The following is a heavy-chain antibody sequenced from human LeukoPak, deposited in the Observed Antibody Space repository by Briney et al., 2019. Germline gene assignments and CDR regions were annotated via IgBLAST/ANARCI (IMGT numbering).Heavy chain of an antibody. CDR2: ISYDGSNK. V-gene: IGHV3-30-3*01. Sequence: GRSLRLSCAASGFTFSSYAMHWVRQAPGKGLEWVAVISYDGSNKYYADSVKGRFTISRDNSKNTLYLQMNSLRAEDTAVYYCAKEKAAGTSWAYFQHWGQGTLVTVSS. CDR1: GFTFSSYA. D-gene: IGHD6-13*01. CDR3: AKEKAAGTSWAYFQH. J-gene: IGHJ1*01.